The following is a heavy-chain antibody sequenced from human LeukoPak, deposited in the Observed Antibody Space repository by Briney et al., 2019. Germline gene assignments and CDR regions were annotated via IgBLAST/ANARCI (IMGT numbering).Heavy chain of an antibody. CDR3: ARDRTGAGLDY. CDR1: GFTFSSYA. CDR2: ISGSGGRT. Sequence: GGSLRLSCAASGFTFSSYAMSWVRQAPGKGLEWVSAISGSGGRTYYADSVKGRFTISRDNSKKTLYLQMNSLRAEDTAVYYCARDRTGAGLDYWGQGTLVTVSS. D-gene: IGHD1-14*01. V-gene: IGHV3-23*01. J-gene: IGHJ4*02.